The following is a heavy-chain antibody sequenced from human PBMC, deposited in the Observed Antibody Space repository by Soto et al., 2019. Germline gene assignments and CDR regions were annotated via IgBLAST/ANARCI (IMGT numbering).Heavy chain of an antibody. CDR3: ARDFRLYYYDSSGYPP. Sequence: EVQLVESGGGLVKPGGSLRLSCAASGFTFSSYSMNWVRQAPGKGLEWVSSISSSSSYIYYADSVKGRFTISRDNAKNSLYLQMNSLRAEDTAVYYCARDFRLYYYDSSGYPPWGQGTLVTVSS. J-gene: IGHJ5*02. V-gene: IGHV3-21*01. D-gene: IGHD3-22*01. CDR2: ISSSSSYI. CDR1: GFTFSSYS.